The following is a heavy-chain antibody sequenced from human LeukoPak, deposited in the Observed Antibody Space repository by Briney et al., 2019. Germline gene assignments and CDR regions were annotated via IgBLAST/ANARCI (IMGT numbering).Heavy chain of an antibody. CDR2: IWYDGSNK. CDR3: AGDGGVYDSSGYLVDP. CDR1: GFTFSSYG. D-gene: IGHD3-22*01. J-gene: IGHJ5*02. Sequence: GRSLRLSCAASGFTFSSYGMHWVRQAPGKGLEWVAVIWYDGSNKYYADSVKGRFTISRDNSKNTLYLQMNSLRAEDTAVYYCAGDGGVYDSSGYLVDPWGQGTLVTVSS. V-gene: IGHV3-33*01.